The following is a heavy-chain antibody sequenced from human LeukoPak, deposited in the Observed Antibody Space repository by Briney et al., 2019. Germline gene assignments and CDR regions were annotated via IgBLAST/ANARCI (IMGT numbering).Heavy chain of an antibody. CDR2: IYPGASGP. J-gene: IGHJ3*01. CDR3: GMSGDRVPLQDDVFDV. Sequence: GAALQISFKVSGCGFTSYCIGWVRPMPGKGGEWMGIIYPGASGPTYSPSFQGQVTISVDKSINTAYLQWSSLQASDTAMYYCGMSGDRVPLQDDVFDVWGQGTMVTVST. CDR1: GCGFTSYC. V-gene: IGHV5-51*01. D-gene: IGHD1-26*01.